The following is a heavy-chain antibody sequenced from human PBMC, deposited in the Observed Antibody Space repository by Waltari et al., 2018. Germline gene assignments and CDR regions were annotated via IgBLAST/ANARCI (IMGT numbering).Heavy chain of an antibody. CDR3: ATYIGASVGTAAFDV. D-gene: IGHD2-21*01. V-gene: IGHV4-39*01. CDR1: GGSIDTPKHY. J-gene: IGHJ3*01. CDR2: ISYAGTP. Sequence: QLQLQESGPGPVKPSETLSLTCSVSGGSIDTPKHYWSWIRQPPGQGLEWIGTISYAGTPYPNPSLRSRLTRSRDTSKNQLSLTLGSTTAADTAVYYCATYIGASVGTAAFDVWGQGTMVTVSS.